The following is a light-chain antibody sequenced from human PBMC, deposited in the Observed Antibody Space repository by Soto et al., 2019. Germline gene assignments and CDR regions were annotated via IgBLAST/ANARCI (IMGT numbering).Light chain of an antibody. CDR3: QQTYSIPLT. CDR1: ENVNNY. V-gene: IGKV1-39*01. Sequence: DIQMTQSPSSLSASVGDRVTITCRASENVNNYLNWYQQKPGKAHNLLIYVASTLQSGVPSRFRGSGSGTDFTLTISSLQPEDFATYYCQQTYSIPLTFGGGTKVEI. CDR2: VAS. J-gene: IGKJ4*01.